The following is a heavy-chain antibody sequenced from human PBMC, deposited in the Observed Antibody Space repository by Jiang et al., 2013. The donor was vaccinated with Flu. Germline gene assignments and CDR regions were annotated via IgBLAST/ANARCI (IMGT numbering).Heavy chain of an antibody. D-gene: IGHD2-2*01. CDR3: AWGDIVVVPAATGAFDI. CDR1: ISSSSYY. V-gene: IGHV4-39*01. CDR2: IYYSGST. Sequence: ISSSSYYWGWIRQPPGKGLEWIGSIYYSGSTYYNPSLKSRVTISVDTSKNQFSLKLSSVTAADTAVYYCAWGDIVVVPAATGAFDIWGQGTMVTVSS. J-gene: IGHJ3*02.